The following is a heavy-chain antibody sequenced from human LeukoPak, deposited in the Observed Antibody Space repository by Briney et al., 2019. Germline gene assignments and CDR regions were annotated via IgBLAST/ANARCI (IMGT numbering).Heavy chain of an antibody. CDR2: IKQDGSEK. V-gene: IGHV3-7*01. CDR1: GFSFGVYW. D-gene: IGHD3-3*01. J-gene: IGHJ4*02. CDR3: ASDNWYAFWSAPTWAY. Sequence: PGGSLRLSCEASGFSFGVYWMSWVRQAPGKGLEWVANIKQDGSEKYYVDSVKGRFTISRGNAKNSLFLQMNSLRAEDTAVYYCASDNWYAFWSAPTWAYWGQGTLVTVSS.